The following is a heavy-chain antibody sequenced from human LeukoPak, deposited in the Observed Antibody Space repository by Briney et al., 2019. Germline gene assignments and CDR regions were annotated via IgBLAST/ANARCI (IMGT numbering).Heavy chain of an antibody. J-gene: IGHJ4*02. V-gene: IGHV4-4*07. D-gene: IGHD1-26*01. CDR2: IYTSGST. Sequence: PSETLSLTCTVSGGSISSYYWSWIRQPPGKGLEWIGHIYTSGSTNYSPSLKSRVTMSVDTSRNQFSLRLSSVTAADTAVYYCARGKWELPIDYWGQGTLVTVSS. CDR1: GGSISSYY. CDR3: ARGKWELPIDY.